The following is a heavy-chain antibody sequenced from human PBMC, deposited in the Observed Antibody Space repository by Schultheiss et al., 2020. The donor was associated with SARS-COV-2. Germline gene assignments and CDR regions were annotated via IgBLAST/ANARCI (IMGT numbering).Heavy chain of an antibody. J-gene: IGHJ4*02. CDR3: ARENRGGYWYTGWGDY. CDR1: GFSFSYGW. CDR2: ISYDGSNK. D-gene: IGHD5-12*01. V-gene: IGHV3-30*03. Sequence: GGSLRLSCAASGFSFSYGWLNWVRQAPGKGLEWVAVISYDGSNKYYADSVKGRFTISRDNSKNTLYLQMNSLRAEDTAVYYCARENRGGYWYTGWGDYWGQGTLVTVSS.